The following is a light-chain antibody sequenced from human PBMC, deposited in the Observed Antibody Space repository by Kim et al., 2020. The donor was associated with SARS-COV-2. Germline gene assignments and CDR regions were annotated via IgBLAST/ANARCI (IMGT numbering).Light chain of an antibody. CDR3: QVYCRFPYT. J-gene: IGKJ2*01. V-gene: IGKV1-5*03. Sequence: DIQMTQSPSTLSASVGDRVTITCRASENIGTWLAWYQQKPGRAPSLLIYLASTLESGVPSRFSGTGSGTEFSLSITSLQPDDFATYFCQVYCRFPYT. CDR2: LAS. CDR1: ENIGTW.